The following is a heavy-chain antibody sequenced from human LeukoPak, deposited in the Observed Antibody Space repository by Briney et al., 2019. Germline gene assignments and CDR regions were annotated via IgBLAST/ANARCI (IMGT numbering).Heavy chain of an antibody. CDR2: ISAYNGNT. Sequence: ASVTVSCKASGYTFTSYGISWVRQAPGQGLEWMGWISAYNGNTNYAQKLQGRVTMTTDISTSTAYMELRSLRSDDTAVYYCAREGDLYSSSWLGGHKDYWGQGTLVTVSS. J-gene: IGHJ4*02. CDR1: GYTFTSYG. CDR3: AREGDLYSSSWLGGHKDY. D-gene: IGHD6-13*01. V-gene: IGHV1-18*01.